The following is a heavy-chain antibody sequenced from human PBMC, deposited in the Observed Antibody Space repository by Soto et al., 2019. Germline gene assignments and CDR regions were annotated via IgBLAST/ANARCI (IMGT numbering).Heavy chain of an antibody. CDR3: SRVGNRYSATSSGVGGFGS. D-gene: IGHD1-26*01. J-gene: IGHJ4*02. CDR1: GASISSAY. V-gene: IGHV4-59*01. Sequence: QLQLQESGPGLVKPSETLSLTCKVSGASISSAYCSWVRHPPRKGLGLISYIYHSGSTNYNHSLKSRVTISLDTSRSQFSLNPTALTKTDTAVYFCSRVGNRYSATSSGVGGFGSCGEGTLVTDSS. CDR2: IYHSGST.